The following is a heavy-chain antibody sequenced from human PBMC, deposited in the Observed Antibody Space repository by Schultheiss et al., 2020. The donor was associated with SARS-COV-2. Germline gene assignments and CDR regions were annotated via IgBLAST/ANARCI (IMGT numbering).Heavy chain of an antibody. CDR1: GFTFTNYA. CDR2: IWYDGSNK. J-gene: IGHJ6*02. V-gene: IGHV3-33*01. CDR3: ARDRYSSPRLWYYGMDV. Sequence: GGSLRLSCAASGFTFTNYAMHWVRQAPGKGLEWVAVIWYDGSNKYYADSVKGRFTISRDNSKNTLYLQMNSLRAEDTAVYYCARDRYSSPRLWYYGMDVWGQGTTVTVSS. D-gene: IGHD6-13*01.